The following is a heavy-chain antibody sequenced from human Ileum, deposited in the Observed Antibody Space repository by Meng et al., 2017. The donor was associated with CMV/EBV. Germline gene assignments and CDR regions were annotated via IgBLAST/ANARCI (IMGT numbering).Heavy chain of an antibody. J-gene: IGHJ4*02. CDR2: ISSDGSHE. CDR1: GFSFGTHG. V-gene: IGHV3-33*06. D-gene: IGHD2-2*01. CDR3: AKGCSSSFCYYMNF. Sequence: SGFSFGTHGLPWVRQAPGKGLDWVAIISSDGSHEHYAESVKGRFAVSRDNSKNTVYLQLNSLRADDTAVYSCAKGCSSSFCYYMNFWGRGTLVTVSS.